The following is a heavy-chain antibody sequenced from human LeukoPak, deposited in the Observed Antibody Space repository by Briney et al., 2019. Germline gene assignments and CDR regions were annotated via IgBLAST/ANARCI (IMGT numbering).Heavy chain of an antibody. J-gene: IGHJ6*02. CDR1: GYXLTELS. V-gene: IGHV1-24*01. CDR2: FDPEDGET. Sequence: ASVKVSCKVSGYXLTELSIHWVRQAPGKGLEWMGVFDPEDGETIYAQKFQGRVTMTEDTCTDTAYMELSSLRSEDTAVYYCATLQLDDYGDHWYYYGMDVWGQGTTVTVSS. D-gene: IGHD4-17*01. CDR3: ATLQLDDYGDHWYYYGMDV.